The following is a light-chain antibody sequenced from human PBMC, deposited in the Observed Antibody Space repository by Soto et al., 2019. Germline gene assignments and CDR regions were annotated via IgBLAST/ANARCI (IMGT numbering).Light chain of an antibody. CDR3: SSYAGSNNLV. V-gene: IGLV2-8*01. CDR1: SSDLGGYNY. CDR2: EVN. J-gene: IGLJ2*01. Sequence: QSVLTQPPSASGSLGQSVTISCTGTSSDLGGYNYVSWYQQHPGKAPKLMIYEVNKRPSGVPDRFSGSKSGNTASLTVSGLQAEDEAGYYCSSYAGSNNLVFGGGTKLTVL.